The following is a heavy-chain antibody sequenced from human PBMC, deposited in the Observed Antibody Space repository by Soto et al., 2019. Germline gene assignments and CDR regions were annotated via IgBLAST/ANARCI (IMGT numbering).Heavy chain of an antibody. J-gene: IGHJ4*02. V-gene: IGHV4-38-2*02. CDR1: GYSMKTGYY. Sequence: SETLSLTCDVSGYSMKTGYYWGWIRQPPGKGLEWIGSMYHSGRTYNNPSLKSRVNISIDTYKNQLSLRLSAVTAADTAVYYCARDGGATLDYWGQGTRVTVSS. CDR2: MYHSGRT. D-gene: IGHD1-26*01. CDR3: ARDGGATLDY.